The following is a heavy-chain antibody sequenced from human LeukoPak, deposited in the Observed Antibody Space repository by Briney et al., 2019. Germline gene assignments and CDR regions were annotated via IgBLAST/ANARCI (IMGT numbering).Heavy chain of an antibody. CDR2: TNGGGGST. D-gene: IGHD4/OR15-4a*01. V-gene: IGHV3-23*01. CDR3: AKIGANVGF. CDR1: GFTFSSYA. Sequence: GGSLRLSCAASGFTFSSYAMSWVRQAPGKGLDWVSSTNGGGGSTYYADSVKGRFTISRDNSKNTLYLQMNSLRAEDTAVYYCAKIGANVGFWGQGTLVIVSS. J-gene: IGHJ4*02.